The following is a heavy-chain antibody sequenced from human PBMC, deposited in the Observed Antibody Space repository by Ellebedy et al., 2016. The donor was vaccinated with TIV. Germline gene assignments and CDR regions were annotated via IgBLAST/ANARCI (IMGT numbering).Heavy chain of an antibody. J-gene: IGHJ4*02. CDR2: INQSGRT. CDR1: GGSFSGYY. CDR3: ARRTQHEVFDY. D-gene: IGHD5-18*01. Sequence: SETLSLTCGVYGGSFSGYYWSWVRQPPGKGLEWIGEINQSGRTNYNPSLDKGRVTISVDTSKNQFSLNLNSVTAADTAMYYCARRTQHEVFDYWGQGTLVSVSS. V-gene: IGHV4-34*09.